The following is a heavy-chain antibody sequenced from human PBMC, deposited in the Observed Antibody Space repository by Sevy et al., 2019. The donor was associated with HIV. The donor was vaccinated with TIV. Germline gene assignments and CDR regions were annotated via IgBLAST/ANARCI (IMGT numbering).Heavy chain of an antibody. CDR2: ISSSRSYI. CDR3: ARDGPSCSGGSCYSGFVDY. Sequence: GGSLRLSCAASGFTFSSYSMNWVRQAPGKGLEWVSSISSSRSYIYYADSVKGRFTISRDNAKNSLYLQMNSLRAEDTAVYYCARDGPSCSGGSCYSGFVDYWGQGTLVTVSS. CDR1: GFTFSSYS. V-gene: IGHV3-21*01. D-gene: IGHD2-15*01. J-gene: IGHJ4*02.